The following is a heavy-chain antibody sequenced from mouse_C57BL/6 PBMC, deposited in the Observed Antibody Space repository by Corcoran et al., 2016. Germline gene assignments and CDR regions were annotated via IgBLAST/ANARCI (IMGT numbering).Heavy chain of an antibody. CDR2: IYPGSGNT. Sequence: QVQLKQSGAELVRPGASVKLSCKASGYTFTDYYINWVKQRPGQGLEWIARIYPGSGNTYYNEKFKGKATLTAEKSSSTAYMQLSSLTSEDSAVYCCARDSNYWYFDVWGTGTTVTVSS. CDR1: GYTFTDYY. V-gene: IGHV1-76*01. CDR3: ARDSNYWYFDV. J-gene: IGHJ1*03. D-gene: IGHD2-5*01.